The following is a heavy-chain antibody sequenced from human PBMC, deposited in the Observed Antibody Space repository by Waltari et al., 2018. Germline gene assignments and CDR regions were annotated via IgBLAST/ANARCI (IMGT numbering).Heavy chain of an antibody. Sequence: QVQLVESGGGVVQPGGSLRLSCAASGFPFSSYGMHWVRQAPGKGLEWVAFIRYDGSNKYYADSVKGRFTISRDNSKNTLYLQMNSLRAEDTAVYYCAKEGWGGFDYWGQGTLVTVSS. CDR1: GFPFSSYG. CDR2: IRYDGSNK. D-gene: IGHD3-10*01. CDR3: AKEGWGGFDY. J-gene: IGHJ4*02. V-gene: IGHV3-30*02.